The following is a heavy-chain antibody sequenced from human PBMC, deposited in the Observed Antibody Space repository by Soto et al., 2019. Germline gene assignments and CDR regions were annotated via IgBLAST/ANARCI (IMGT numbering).Heavy chain of an antibody. CDR2: ISSSSSTI. D-gene: IGHD2-2*01. CDR3: ASYQRTHDY. Sequence: EVQLVESGGGLVQPGGSLRLSCAASGFTFSSYSMNWVRQAPGKGLEWVSYISSSSSTIYYADSVKGRFTISRDNAKNELYLQMNSLRAEDTAVYYCASYQRTHDYWGQGTLVTVSS. J-gene: IGHJ4*02. CDR1: GFTFSSYS. V-gene: IGHV3-48*01.